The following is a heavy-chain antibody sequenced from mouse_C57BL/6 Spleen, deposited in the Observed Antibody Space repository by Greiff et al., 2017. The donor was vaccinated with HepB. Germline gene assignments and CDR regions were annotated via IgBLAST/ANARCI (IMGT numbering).Heavy chain of an antibody. CDR1: GFTFSSYG. V-gene: IGHV5-6*01. D-gene: IGHD1-1*01. Sequence: EVQVVESGGDLVKPGGSLKLSCAASGFTFSSYGMSWVRQTPDKRLEWVATISSGGSYTYYPDSVKGRFTISRDIAKNTLYLQMSSLKSEDTAMYYCARHVTTVVGRYFDVWGTGTTVTVSS. CDR3: ARHVTTVVGRYFDV. J-gene: IGHJ1*03. CDR2: ISSGGSYT.